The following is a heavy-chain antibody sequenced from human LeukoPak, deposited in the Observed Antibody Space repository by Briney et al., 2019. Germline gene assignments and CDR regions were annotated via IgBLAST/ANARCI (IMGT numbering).Heavy chain of an antibody. Sequence: GGSLRLSCAASGFTVSSNYMSWVRQAPGKGLEWVSVIYSGGSTYYADSVKGRFTISRGNSKNTLYLQMNSLRAEDTAVYYCARVMIVVPHDAFDIWGQGTMVTVSS. CDR3: ARVMIVVPHDAFDI. CDR2: IYSGGST. J-gene: IGHJ3*02. D-gene: IGHD3-22*01. CDR1: GFTVSSNY. V-gene: IGHV3-66*01.